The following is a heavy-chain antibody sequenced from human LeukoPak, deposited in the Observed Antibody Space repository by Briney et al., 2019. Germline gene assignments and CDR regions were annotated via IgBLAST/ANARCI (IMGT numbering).Heavy chain of an antibody. D-gene: IGHD3-9*01. CDR1: GYTFTNYW. CDR2: IYPGDSDT. CDR3: AGQLGADYDFLTGPYYFDY. J-gene: IGHJ4*02. V-gene: IGHV5-51*01. Sequence: GESLKTSCKGSGYTFTNYWIGWVRQMPGKGLEWMGIIYPGDSDTRYSPSFQGQVTISADKSISTAYLQWSSLKASDTAMYYCAGQLGADYDFLTGPYYFDYWGQGTLVTVSS.